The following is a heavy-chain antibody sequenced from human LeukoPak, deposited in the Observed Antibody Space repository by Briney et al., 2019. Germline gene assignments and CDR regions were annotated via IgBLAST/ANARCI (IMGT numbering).Heavy chain of an antibody. V-gene: IGHV4-34*01. CDR2: INHSGST. CDR3: ARVPYHGLEWSPHAFDI. D-gene: IGHD3-3*01. J-gene: IGHJ3*02. Sequence: SETLSLTCAVYGGSFSGYYWSWIRQPPGKGLEWIGEINHSGSTNYNPSLKSRVTISVDTSKNQFSLKLSSVTAADTAVYYCARVPYHGLEWSPHAFDIWGQGTVVTVSS. CDR1: GGSFSGYY.